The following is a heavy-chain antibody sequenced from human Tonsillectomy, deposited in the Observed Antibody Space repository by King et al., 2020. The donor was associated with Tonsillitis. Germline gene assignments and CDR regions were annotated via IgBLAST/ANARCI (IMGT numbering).Heavy chain of an antibody. Sequence: QLVQSGAEVKKPGESLKISCKGSGFSFTTYWIAWVRQMPGKGLEWMGIIFPGDSDTRYSPSFQGHVTISADKSISTAYLQWSSLKASDTAMYYCARPSYDTPGAFDIWGPGTIVTVSS. CDR2: IFPGDSDT. V-gene: IGHV5-51*01. CDR3: ARPSYDTPGAFDI. CDR1: GFSFTTYW. D-gene: IGHD3-9*01. J-gene: IGHJ3*02.